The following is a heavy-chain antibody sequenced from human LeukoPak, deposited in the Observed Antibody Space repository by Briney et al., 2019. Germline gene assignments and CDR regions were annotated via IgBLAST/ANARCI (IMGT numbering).Heavy chain of an antibody. Sequence: SETLSLTCTVSGGSISSYYWSWIRQPPGKGLEWIGYIYHSGSTNYNPSLKSRVTISVDTSKNQFSLKLSSVTAADTAVYYCAREYCSGGSCYPDYWGQGTLVTVSS. J-gene: IGHJ4*02. CDR2: IYHSGST. CDR3: AREYCSGGSCYPDY. D-gene: IGHD2-15*01. V-gene: IGHV4-59*01. CDR1: GGSISSYY.